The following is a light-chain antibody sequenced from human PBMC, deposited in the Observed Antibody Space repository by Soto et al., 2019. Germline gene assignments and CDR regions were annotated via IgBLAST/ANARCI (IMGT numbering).Light chain of an antibody. CDR2: SNT. CDR1: SSNIGSHT. J-gene: IGLJ2*01. Sequence: QSVLTQPPSASGTPGQTIAISCSGGSSNIGSHTANWYQQLPGTAPRLLIYSNTQRPSGVPDRFSGSKSGTSASLAITGLQSDSEGDYYCAAWDDSLNGVVFGGGTKVTVL. CDR3: AAWDDSLNGVV. V-gene: IGLV1-44*01.